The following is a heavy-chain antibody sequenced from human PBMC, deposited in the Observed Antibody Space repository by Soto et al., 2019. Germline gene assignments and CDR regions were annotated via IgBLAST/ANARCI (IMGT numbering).Heavy chain of an antibody. CDR1: GFSVTANY. CDR3: HGYGY. CDR2: IFSGGGT. V-gene: IGHV3-53*01. D-gene: IGHD5-12*01. Sequence: VQVVESGGGLIQPGGSLRLSCEVGGFSVTANYMSWVRQAPGKGLEWVSVIFSGGGTDYVDSVKGRFTISRDISKSTLYLQMNSLRAEDTAVYYCHGYGYWGQGTLVTVSS. J-gene: IGHJ4*02.